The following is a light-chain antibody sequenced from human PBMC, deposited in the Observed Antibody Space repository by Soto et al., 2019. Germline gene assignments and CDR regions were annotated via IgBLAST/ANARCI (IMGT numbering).Light chain of an antibody. J-gene: IGLJ2*01. CDR3: SSYTTSTSFIL. CDR1: NSDVGLYDF. Sequence: QSALTQPASVSGTPGQSITISCTGSNSDVGLYDFVSWYQHHPGRAPKLIVSEVSHRPSGISNRFSGSKSGNTASLTISGLQAEDEAYYYCSSYTTSTSFILFGGGTKVTVL. CDR2: EVS. V-gene: IGLV2-14*01.